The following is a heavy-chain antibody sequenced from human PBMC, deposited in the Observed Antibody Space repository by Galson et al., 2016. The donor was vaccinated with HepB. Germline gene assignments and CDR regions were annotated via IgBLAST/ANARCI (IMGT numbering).Heavy chain of an antibody. CDR1: GFIFDDHA. CDR2: ISWNSGGN. V-gene: IGHV3-9*01. Sequence: SLRLSCAASGFIFDDHAMHWVRQTPRKGLEWVAGISWNSGGNAYGDSVKGRFTISRDNAKNSLYLEMNSLRPEDTALYYCAKAKADGDYERGAFDIWGQGTMVTVSS. D-gene: IGHD4-17*01. J-gene: IGHJ3*02. CDR3: AKAKADGDYERGAFDI.